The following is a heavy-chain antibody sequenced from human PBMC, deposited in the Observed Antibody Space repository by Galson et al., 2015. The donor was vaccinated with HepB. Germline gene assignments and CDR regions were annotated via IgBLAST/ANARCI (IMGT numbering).Heavy chain of an antibody. CDR3: TRHPYYYDSSGYYDEVDYYYYGMDV. D-gene: IGHD3-22*01. J-gene: IGHJ6*02. CDR1: GFTFSGSA. Sequence: SLRLSCAASGFTFSGSAMHWVRQASGKGLEWVGRIRSKANSYATAYAASVKGRFTISRDDSKNTAYLQMNSLKTEDTAVYYCTRHPYYYDSSGYYDEVDYYYYGMDVWGQGTTVTVFS. CDR2: IRSKANSYAT. V-gene: IGHV3-73*01.